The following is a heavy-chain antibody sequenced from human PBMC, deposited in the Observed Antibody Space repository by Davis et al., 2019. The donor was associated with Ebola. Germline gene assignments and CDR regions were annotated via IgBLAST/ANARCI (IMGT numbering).Heavy chain of an antibody. CDR2: INPCGGNT. V-gene: IGHV1-46*01. CDR1: GYSFPNYP. Sequence: ASVKVSCKASGYSFPNYPIAWVRQAPGQGLEWMGIINPCGGNTDYAQNFRGRVSLTRDTSTTTVHMELSSLGSDDTAVFYCSRSKTGILHFDYWGQGTLVIVSS. J-gene: IGHJ4*02. CDR3: SRSKTGILHFDY. D-gene: IGHD1-1*01.